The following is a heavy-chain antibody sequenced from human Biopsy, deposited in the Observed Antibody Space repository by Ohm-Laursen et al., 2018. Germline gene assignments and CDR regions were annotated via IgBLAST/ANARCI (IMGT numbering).Heavy chain of an antibody. CDR3: AKINPSSIYYYYGMDV. Sequence: GSLRLSCAASGFTFSNYAMSWVRQAPGKGLEWVSAISGSAGSTNYADSVKGRSTISRDNSKNTLYLQLNSLRAEDTALYYCAKINPSSIYYYYGMDVWGQGTTVTVSS. CDR2: ISGSAGST. CDR1: GFTFSNYA. V-gene: IGHV3-23*01. J-gene: IGHJ6*02.